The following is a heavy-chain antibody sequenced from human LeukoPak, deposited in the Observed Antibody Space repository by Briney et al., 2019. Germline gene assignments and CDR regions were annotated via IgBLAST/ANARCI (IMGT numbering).Heavy chain of an antibody. D-gene: IGHD2-2*01. CDR3: ARKGDYCTSTTCYSVLDY. CDR1: GGSISSSSYY. Sequence: SETLSLTCTVSGGSISSSSYYWGWIRQPPGKGLEWIGSIYYSGSTYYNPSLESRVTISVDTSKNQFSLKLGSVTAADTAVYSCARKGDYCTSTTCYSVLDYWGQGTLVTVSS. J-gene: IGHJ4*02. CDR2: IYYSGST. V-gene: IGHV4-39*01.